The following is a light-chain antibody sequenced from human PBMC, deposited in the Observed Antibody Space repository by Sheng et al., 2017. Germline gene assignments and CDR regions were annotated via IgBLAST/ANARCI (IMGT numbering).Light chain of an antibody. J-gene: IGKJ2*01. CDR3: QQYYSSSSYT. Sequence: DFVMTQSPDSLAVSLGERATINCKSSRSVLYSPNNKNYLAWYQQKPGQPPKLLIYWASTRESGVPDRFSGSGSATDFTLTISSLQAEDVAVYYCQQYYSSSSYTFGQGTKGGDQT. CDR1: RSVLYSPNNKNY. V-gene: IGKV4-1*01. CDR2: WAS.